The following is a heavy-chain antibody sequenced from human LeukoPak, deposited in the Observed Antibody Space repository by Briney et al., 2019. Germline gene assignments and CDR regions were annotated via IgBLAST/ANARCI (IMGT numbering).Heavy chain of an antibody. J-gene: IGHJ5*02. V-gene: IGHV5-51*01. Sequence: GESLKISCKASGYIFTNYWIGWVRQMPGKGLEWMGIIYPRDSDTRYSPSFQGQVTVSADKSISTAYLQWSSLKASDTAMYYCARRDSSSSTNWFDPWGQGTLVTVSS. CDR3: ARRDSSSSTNWFDP. CDR2: IYPRDSDT. CDR1: GYIFTNYW. D-gene: IGHD6-13*01.